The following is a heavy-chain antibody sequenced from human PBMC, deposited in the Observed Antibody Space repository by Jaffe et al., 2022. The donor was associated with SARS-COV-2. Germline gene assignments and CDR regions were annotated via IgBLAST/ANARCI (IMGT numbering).Heavy chain of an antibody. V-gene: IGHV5-51*01. CDR2: IYPGDSDT. J-gene: IGHJ4*02. Sequence: EVQLVQSGAEVKKPGESLKISCKGSGYSFTSYWIGWVRQMPGKGLEWMGIIYPGDSDTRYSPSFQGQVTISADKSISTAYLQWSSLKASDTAMYYCARARPGGLRYFDWLYYFDYWGQGTLVTVSS. D-gene: IGHD3-9*01. CDR3: ARARPGGLRYFDWLYYFDY. CDR1: GYSFTSYW.